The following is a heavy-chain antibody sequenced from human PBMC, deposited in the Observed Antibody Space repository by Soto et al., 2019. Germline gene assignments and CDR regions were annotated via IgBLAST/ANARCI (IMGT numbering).Heavy chain of an antibody. D-gene: IGHD3-16*01. V-gene: IGHV3-9*01. J-gene: IGHJ6*02. Sequence: GGSLRLSCSASGFTFDVYAMYLVRQVPGKGLEWVSGISWNSGRIGYADSVKGRFTISRDNAKNSLYLQMNSLRPEDTALYYCTKARLWGGDGYNSYYYNAMDVWGQGTTVTVS. CDR1: GFTFDVYA. CDR3: TKARLWGGDGYNSYYYNAMDV. CDR2: ISWNSGRI.